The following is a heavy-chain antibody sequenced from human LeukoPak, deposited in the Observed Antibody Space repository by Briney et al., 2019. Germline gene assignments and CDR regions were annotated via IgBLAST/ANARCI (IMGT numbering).Heavy chain of an antibody. CDR1: GFTFSNAW. D-gene: IGHD3-10*01. CDR3: TTDTYYYDTFDI. Sequence: GGSLRLPCAASGFTFSNAWMSWVRQAPGKGLEWVGRIKSKTDGGTTDYAAPVKGRFAISRDDSKNTLYLQMNSLKTEDTAVYYCTTDTYYYDTFDIWGQGTMVTVSS. CDR2: IKSKTDGGTT. J-gene: IGHJ3*02. V-gene: IGHV3-15*01.